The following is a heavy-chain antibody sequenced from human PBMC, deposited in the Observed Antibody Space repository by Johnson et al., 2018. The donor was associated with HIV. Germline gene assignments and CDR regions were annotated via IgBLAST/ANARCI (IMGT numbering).Heavy chain of an antibody. CDR1: GFTFSSYG. D-gene: IGHD1-1*01. CDR3: ARDVTAGNDAFDI. CDR2: IRYDGTNK. Sequence: QVQLVESGGGLKQPGGSLRLSCAASGFTFSSYGMHWVRQAPGKGLEWVAFIRYDGTNKYYADFVKGRFTISRDNSKNTLYLQMNSLRAEDTAVYYCARDVTAGNDAFDIWGQGTMVTVSS. V-gene: IGHV3-30*02. J-gene: IGHJ3*02.